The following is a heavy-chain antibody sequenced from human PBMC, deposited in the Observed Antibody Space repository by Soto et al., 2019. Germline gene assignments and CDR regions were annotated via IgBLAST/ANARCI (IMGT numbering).Heavy chain of an antibody. CDR3: TRDVTGYSSGWAFDY. J-gene: IGHJ4*02. V-gene: IGHV3-49*04. CDR1: GFTFGDYA. CDR2: IRSKAYGGTT. D-gene: IGHD6-19*01. Sequence: GGSLRLSCTASGFTFGDYAMSWVRQAPGKGLEWVGFIRSKAYGGTTEYAASVKGRFTISRDDSKSIAYLQMNSLKTENTAVYYCTRDVTGYSSGWAFDYWGQGTLVTVSS.